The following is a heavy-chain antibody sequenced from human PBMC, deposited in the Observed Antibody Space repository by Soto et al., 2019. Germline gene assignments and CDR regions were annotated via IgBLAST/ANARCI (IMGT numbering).Heavy chain of an antibody. Sequence: QVQLVESGGGVVQPGRSLRLSCAASGFTFSNYGMHWVRQAPGKGLEWVAVIWNDGTNKYYTDSVQGRFTISRDNSKNTLYLQLNSLRAEDTAVYQCARDPGGGEPPFDYWGQGTLVTVSS. V-gene: IGHV3-33*01. J-gene: IGHJ4*02. D-gene: IGHD3-16*01. CDR3: ARDPGGGEPPFDY. CDR1: GFTFSNYG. CDR2: IWNDGTNK.